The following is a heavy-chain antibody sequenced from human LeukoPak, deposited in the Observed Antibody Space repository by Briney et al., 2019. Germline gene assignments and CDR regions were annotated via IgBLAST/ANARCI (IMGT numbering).Heavy chain of an antibody. V-gene: IGHV3-30*01. CDR2: LSYDGTSE. CDR1: GFTLSTYA. D-gene: IGHD5-24*01. Sequence: TGGSLRLSCAASGFTLSTYARHWVRQAPGKGLEWVAVLSYDGTSEYYADSVRGRFTISRDHSKNILSLQMDSLRHEDTAFYYCARDRRDGNNLPYHFDYWGQGTLVTVSS. CDR3: ARDRRDGNNLPYHFDY. J-gene: IGHJ4*01.